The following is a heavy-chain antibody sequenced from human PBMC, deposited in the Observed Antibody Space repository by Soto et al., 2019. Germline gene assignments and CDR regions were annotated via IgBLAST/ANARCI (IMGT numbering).Heavy chain of an antibody. CDR3: AKGGSGCYYSV. CDR1: GFTFDDYA. V-gene: IGHV3-9*01. CDR2: LTWNGEVL. J-gene: IGHJ6*02. Sequence: GGSLRLSNVASGFTFDDYAIHWVRQTPGKGLESVSGLTWNGEVLGYADSVKGRFTISRDNDKNSLYLQMNNLSADGTAVYYCAKGGSGCYYSVWGQGDTGTVYS. D-gene: IGHD3-10*01.